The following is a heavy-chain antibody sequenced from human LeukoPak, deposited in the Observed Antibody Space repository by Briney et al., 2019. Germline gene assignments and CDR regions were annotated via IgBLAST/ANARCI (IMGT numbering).Heavy chain of an antibody. D-gene: IGHD3-10*01. V-gene: IGHV3-74*01. CDR2: ISGDGTAR. CDR1: GSTSSSYW. CDR3: VRGRGSYGWFDP. Sequence: GGSLRLSCAASGSTSSSYWMHWVRQVPGKGLVWVSRISGDGTARNYADSVKGRFTISRDDAKNTVDLQMNSLRGEDTAVYYCVRGRGSYGWFDPWGQGTLVTVSS. J-gene: IGHJ5*02.